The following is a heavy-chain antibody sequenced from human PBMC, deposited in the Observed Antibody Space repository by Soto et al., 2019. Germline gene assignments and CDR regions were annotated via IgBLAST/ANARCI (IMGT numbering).Heavy chain of an antibody. D-gene: IGHD3-3*02. V-gene: IGHV1-58*01. CDR2: ISFSNGRT. CDR1: GFTFTTSA. CDR3: AREPRTILGVATDLGV. Sequence: SVKVSCKASGFTFTTSAVPWVRQARGQRLEWLGWISFSNGRTTYAQKLQGRVTMTRDTSTSTAYMELRSLTSDDTAVYYCAREPRTILGVATDLGVWGQGTTVTVSS. J-gene: IGHJ6*02.